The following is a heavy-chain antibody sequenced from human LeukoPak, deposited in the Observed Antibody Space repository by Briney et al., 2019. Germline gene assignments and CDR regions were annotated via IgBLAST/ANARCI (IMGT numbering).Heavy chain of an antibody. Sequence: GGSQRLSCAASGFTFSSYEMNWVRQAPGKGLEWVSYISSSGSTIYYADSVKGRFTISRDNAKNSLYLQMNSLRAEDTAVYYCARDHSPLDYWGQGTLVTVSS. V-gene: IGHV3-48*03. CDR3: ARDHSPLDY. CDR2: ISSSGSTI. CDR1: GFTFSSYE. J-gene: IGHJ4*02.